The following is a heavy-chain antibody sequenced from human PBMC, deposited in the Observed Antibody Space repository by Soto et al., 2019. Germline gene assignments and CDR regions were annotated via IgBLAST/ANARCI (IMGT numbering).Heavy chain of an antibody. CDR1: XXXXXXXA. CDR3: AKAGRGRASCYTDVDS. D-gene: IGHD3-10*01. Sequence: EVQLLESGGXXXXXXXXXXXXXXXXXXXXXXXAXXXXRQTPGKGLEWVSVISGSDNSTYYAGSVKGRFTTSRDNSKNTLYLQMNSLRAEDTAVYYCAKAGRGRASCYTDVDSWGQGTLVTVSP. CDR2: ISGSDNST. J-gene: IGHJ4*02. V-gene: IGHV3-23*01.